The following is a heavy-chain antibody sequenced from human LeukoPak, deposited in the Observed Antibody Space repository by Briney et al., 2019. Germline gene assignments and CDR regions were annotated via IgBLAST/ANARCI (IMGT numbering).Heavy chain of an antibody. CDR1: GFTFSSYA. CDR2: ISSSSSTI. J-gene: IGHJ4*02. V-gene: IGHV3-48*04. Sequence: GGSLRLSCAASGFTFSSYAMSWVRQAPGKGLEWVSYISSSSSTIYYADSVKGRFTISRDNAKKSLYLQMNSLRAEHTAVYYCAMVGYDILTGYCDYWGQGTLVTVSS. CDR3: AMVGYDILTGYCDY. D-gene: IGHD3-9*01.